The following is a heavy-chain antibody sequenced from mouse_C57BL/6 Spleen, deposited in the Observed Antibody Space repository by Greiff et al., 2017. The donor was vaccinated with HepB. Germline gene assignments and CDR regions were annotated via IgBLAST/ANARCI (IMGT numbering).Heavy chain of an antibody. J-gene: IGHJ2*01. CDR3: ARWGTTVVAPSDY. CDR2: IYPGDGDT. D-gene: IGHD1-1*01. Sequence: QVQLQQSGAELVKPGASVKISCKASGYAFSSYWMNWVKQRPGKGLEWIGQIYPGDGDTNYNGKFKGKATLTADKSSSTAYMQLSSLTSEDSAVYFCARWGTTVVAPSDYWGQGTTLTVSS. CDR1: GYAFSSYW. V-gene: IGHV1-80*01.